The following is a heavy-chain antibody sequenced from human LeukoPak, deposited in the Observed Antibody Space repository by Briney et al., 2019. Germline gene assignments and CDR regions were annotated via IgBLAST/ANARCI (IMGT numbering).Heavy chain of an antibody. CDR3: ARLPDVGIILYCTMDV. V-gene: IGHV4-39*01. Sequence: PSETLSLTCSGSGGSISSRSYYWGWIRQPPGKGLEWIGSIYYSGSTYYNPSLRSRVTISVDTSKNQFTLKLSSVTAADTAVYYCARLPDVGIILYCTMDVWGQGTTVTVSS. CDR1: GGSISSRSYY. J-gene: IGHJ6*02. D-gene: IGHD1-26*01. CDR2: IYYSGST.